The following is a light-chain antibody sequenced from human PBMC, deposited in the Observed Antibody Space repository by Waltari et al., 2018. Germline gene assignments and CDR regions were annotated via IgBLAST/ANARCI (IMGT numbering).Light chain of an antibody. CDR2: KVS. Sequence: DVVMTQSPLSLPVTLGQPASISCKSSQSLVHSDGNTYLAWLQQRPGQSPRRLIYKVSIRESGVPDRFSASGSGTDFTLKISRVEAEDVGVYYCMQGTHWPLTFGGGTKVEIK. J-gene: IGKJ4*01. CDR1: QSLVHSDGNTY. CDR3: MQGTHWPLT. V-gene: IGKV2-30*02.